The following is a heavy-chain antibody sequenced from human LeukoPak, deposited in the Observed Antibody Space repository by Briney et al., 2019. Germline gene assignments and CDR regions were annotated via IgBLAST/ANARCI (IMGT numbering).Heavy chain of an antibody. J-gene: IGHJ5*02. D-gene: IGHD1-26*01. CDR2: MSYDGTNK. V-gene: IGHV3-30*04. Sequence: GGSLRLSCAASGFTLTTYSIHWVRQAPGKGLEWVAVMSYDGTNKYYADSLRGRFTISRDNSKDTLHLQMNSLRAEDTAVYYCARDREVGPTYWFDPWGQGTLVTVSS. CDR1: GFTLTTYS. CDR3: ARDREVGPTYWFDP.